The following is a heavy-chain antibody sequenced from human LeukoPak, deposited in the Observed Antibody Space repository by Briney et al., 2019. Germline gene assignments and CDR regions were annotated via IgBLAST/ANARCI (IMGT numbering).Heavy chain of an antibody. CDR3: AREGGFYRPLDY. CDR2: VHLDGRT. V-gene: IGHV4-39*07. Sequence: KPSETLSLTCTVSGDSIIRSNCYWGWIRQPPGKGLEWIGEVHLDGRTNFNPSLKSRLTMSVDLSENHVSLKLTSVTAADTAVYYCAREGGFYRPLDYSGQGTLVTVSS. J-gene: IGHJ4*02. D-gene: IGHD6-25*01. CDR1: GDSIIRSNCY.